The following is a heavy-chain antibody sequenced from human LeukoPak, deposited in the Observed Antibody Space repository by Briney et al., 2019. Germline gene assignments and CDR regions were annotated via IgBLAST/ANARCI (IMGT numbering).Heavy chain of an antibody. V-gene: IGHV4-39*01. CDR2: IYYSGIT. CDR3: ARRAVVVTATRPSTFDY. D-gene: IGHD2-21*02. CDR1: GGSISSSSYY. J-gene: IGHJ4*02. Sequence: SETLSLTCTVSGGSISSSSYYWGWIRQPPGKGLEWIGNIYYSGITYYNPSLKSRVTISVDTYKNQFSLKLASVTPADTAVYYCARRAVVVTATRPSTFDYWGQGTLVTVSS.